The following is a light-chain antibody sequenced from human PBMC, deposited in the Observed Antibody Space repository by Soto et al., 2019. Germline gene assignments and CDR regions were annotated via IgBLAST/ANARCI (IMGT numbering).Light chain of an antibody. J-gene: IGLJ1*01. CDR2: EVN. CDR3: GSYTSTDTPFV. Sequence: QSVLAQPSSVSGSPGQSITISCTGTSTDVGGYNYVSWYQHHPGKGPKLIIYEVNNRPSGVSDRFSGSKSGNKASLTISNLEAEDESDYYCGSYTSTDTPFVFGTETRSPS. V-gene: IGLV2-14*01. CDR1: STDVGGYNY.